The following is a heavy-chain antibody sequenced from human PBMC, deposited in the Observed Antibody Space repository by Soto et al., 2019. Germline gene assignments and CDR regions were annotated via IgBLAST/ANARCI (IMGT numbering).Heavy chain of an antibody. CDR2: ISGNGETT. D-gene: IGHD3-10*01. CDR3: AKDKKTGSGSYKYYYFYYGMDV. CDR1: GFAFSDYA. Sequence: XVSLRLSGVASGFAFSDYAITWVRQAPGKGLEWVSTISGNGETTYYADSVKGRFSISRDNSKSALHLQMNSLRAEDTAVYYCAKDKKTGSGSYKYYYFYYGMDVWGQGTAVTVSS. V-gene: IGHV3-23*01. J-gene: IGHJ6*02.